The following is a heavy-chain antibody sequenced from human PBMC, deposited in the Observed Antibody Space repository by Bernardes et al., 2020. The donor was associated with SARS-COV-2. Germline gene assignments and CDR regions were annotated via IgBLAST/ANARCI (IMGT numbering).Heavy chain of an antibody. D-gene: IGHD3-16*01. V-gene: IGHV3-23*01. CDR2: ISGSGGST. CDR1: GFTFSSYA. Sequence: GGSLRLSCAASGFTFSSYAMSWVRQAPGKGLEWVSAISGSGGSTHYADSVKGRFTISRDNSKNTLYLQMNSLRAEDTAVYYCAKRGYYYYGMDVWGQGTTVTVSS. CDR3: AKRGYYYYGMDV. J-gene: IGHJ6*02.